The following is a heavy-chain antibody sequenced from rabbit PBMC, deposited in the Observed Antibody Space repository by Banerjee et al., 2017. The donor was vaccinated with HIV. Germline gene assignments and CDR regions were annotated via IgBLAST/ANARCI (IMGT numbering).Heavy chain of an antibody. CDR3: ARGGNNAGDAYDL. D-gene: IGHD6-1*01. CDR1: GFDFSSYG. V-gene: IGHV1S45*01. J-gene: IGHJ4*01. CDR2: INTISGDT. Sequence: QEQLVESGGGLVKPEGSLKLTCTVSGFDFSSYGVSWVRQAPGKGLEWIACINTISGDTVYATWAKGRFTISKASWTTVTLQMTSLTAADTATYFCARGGNNAGDAYDLWGPGTLVTVS.